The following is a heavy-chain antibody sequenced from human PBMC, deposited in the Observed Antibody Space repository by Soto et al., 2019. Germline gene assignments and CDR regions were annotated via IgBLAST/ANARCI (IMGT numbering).Heavy chain of an antibody. CDR2: ISSSSSYI. CDR3: ARDTIGLEAQLRRDFWSGYYIGDAFDI. J-gene: IGHJ3*02. Sequence: GGSLRLSCAASGFTFSSYSMNWVRQAPGKGLEWVSSISSSSSYIYYADSVKGRFTISRDNAKNSLYLQMNSLRAEDTAVYYCARDTIGLEAQLRRDFWSGYYIGDAFDIWGQGTMVTVSS. V-gene: IGHV3-21*01. CDR1: GFTFSSYS. D-gene: IGHD3-3*01.